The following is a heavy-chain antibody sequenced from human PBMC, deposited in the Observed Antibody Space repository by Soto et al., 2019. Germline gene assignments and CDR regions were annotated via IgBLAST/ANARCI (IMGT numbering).Heavy chain of an antibody. J-gene: IGHJ5*02. CDR3: SIECPREGRPLP. Sequence: GGSLRLSCAASGFTFSNSAMTWVRQAPGKWLEWVSAISDSGGSTYYADSVQGRFTISRDNSKNTLYLQMNSLRAEDTAVYYFSIECPREGRPLPWCPTTLVT. V-gene: IGHV3-23*01. D-gene: IGHD2-15*01. CDR2: ISDSGGST. CDR1: GFTFSNSA.